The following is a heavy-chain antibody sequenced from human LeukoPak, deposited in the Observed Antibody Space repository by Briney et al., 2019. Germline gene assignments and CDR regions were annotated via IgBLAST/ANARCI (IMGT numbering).Heavy chain of an antibody. CDR3: AREELLDLAYYGGDCYPADSDAFDI. V-gene: IGHV1-2*02. D-gene: IGHD2-21*01. Sequence: GASVKVSCKASGYTFTGYYMHWVRQAPGQGLEWMGWINPNSGGTNYAQKFQGRVTMTRDTSISTAYMELSRLRSDDTAVYYCAREELLDLAYYGGDCYPADSDAFDIWGQGTMVTVSS. J-gene: IGHJ3*02. CDR1: GYTFTGYY. CDR2: INPNSGGT.